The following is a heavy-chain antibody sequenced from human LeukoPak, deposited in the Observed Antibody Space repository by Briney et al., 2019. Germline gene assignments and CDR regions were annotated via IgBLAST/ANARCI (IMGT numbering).Heavy chain of an antibody. CDR3: ARELQDYSNYAYYYYMDV. CDR1: GGSISSYY. D-gene: IGHD4-11*01. Sequence: SETLSLTCTVSGGSISSYYWSWIRQPAGKGLEWIGRIYTSGSTNYNPSLKSRVTMSIDTSKNQFSLKLSSVTAADTAVYYCARELQDYSNYAYYYYMDVWGKGTTVTVSS. V-gene: IGHV4-4*07. CDR2: IYTSGST. J-gene: IGHJ6*03.